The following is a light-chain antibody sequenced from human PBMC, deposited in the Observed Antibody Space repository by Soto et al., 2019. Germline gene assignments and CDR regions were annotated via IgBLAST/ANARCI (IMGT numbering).Light chain of an antibody. CDR3: QQFGDSPPAFT. J-gene: IGKJ2*01. CDR1: RSVSSRY. Sequence: ESMLTQSPGTLSLSPGERATLSCRASRSVSSRYISWYQQKPGQAPRLLIYGASISATGIPDRFSGSGSGTHFTLTISRLEAEDFAVYYCQQFGDSPPAFTFGQGTKLEI. CDR2: GAS. V-gene: IGKV3-20*01.